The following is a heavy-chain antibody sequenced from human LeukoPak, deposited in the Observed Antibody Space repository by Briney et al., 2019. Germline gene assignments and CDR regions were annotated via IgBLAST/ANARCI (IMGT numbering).Heavy chain of an antibody. J-gene: IGHJ4*02. D-gene: IGHD2-8*01. V-gene: IGHV3-30*02. Sequence: GGSLRLSCEGSGFAFNVFGMHWIRQAPGKGLEWVAFIKADGVFTNYAEAVKGRFTISRDNSDDTVFLQMESVRPDDTAVYYCARKLMSSRRFEYWGQGTLVTVSS. CDR2: IKADGVFT. CDR1: GFAFNVFG. CDR3: ARKLMSSRRFEY.